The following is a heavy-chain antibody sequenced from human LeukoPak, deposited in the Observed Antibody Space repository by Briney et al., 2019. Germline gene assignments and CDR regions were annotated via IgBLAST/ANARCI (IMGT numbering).Heavy chain of an antibody. D-gene: IGHD3-10*01. V-gene: IGHV4-39*01. CDR3: ARQTSGSSKIDY. CDR2: IYYSGTT. J-gene: IGHJ4*02. CDR1: GGSISSTNTY. Sequence: SETLSLTCTVSGGSISSTNTYWGWFRQPPGKGLEWIGNIYYSGTTYYIPSLKSRVTISVDTSKNQFSLRLSSVTASDTAVYYCARQTSGSSKIDYWGQGTLVTVSS.